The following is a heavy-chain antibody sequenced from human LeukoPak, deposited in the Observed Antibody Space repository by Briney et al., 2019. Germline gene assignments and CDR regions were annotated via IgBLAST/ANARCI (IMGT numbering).Heavy chain of an antibody. CDR2: ISSSSTYI. CDR3: ARDGLDIVATIGIYYYYYMDV. J-gene: IGHJ6*03. CDR1: GFTFSYYT. Sequence: PGGSLRLSCAASGFTFSYYTMNWVRQAPGKGLEWVSSISSSSTYIYYADSVKGRFTISRDNAKNSLYLQMNSLRAEDTAVYYCARDGLDIVATIGIYYYYYMDVWGKGTTVTISS. V-gene: IGHV3-21*01. D-gene: IGHD5-12*01.